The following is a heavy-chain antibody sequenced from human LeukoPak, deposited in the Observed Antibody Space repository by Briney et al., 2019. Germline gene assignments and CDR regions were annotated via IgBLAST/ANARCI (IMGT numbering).Heavy chain of an antibody. CDR1: GFTFTSSA. CDR2: IVVGSGNT. D-gene: IGHD1-1*01. J-gene: IGHJ3*02. CDR3: AARPRRPDGAFDI. V-gene: IGHV1-58*01. Sequence: SVKVSCKASGFTFTSSAVQWVRQARGQRLEWIGWIVVGSGNTNYAQKFQERVTITRDTSTSTAYMELSSLRSEDTAVYYCAARPRRPDGAFDIWGQGTMVTVSS.